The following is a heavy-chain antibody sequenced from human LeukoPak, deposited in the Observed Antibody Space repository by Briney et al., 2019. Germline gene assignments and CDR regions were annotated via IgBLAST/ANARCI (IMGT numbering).Heavy chain of an antibody. V-gene: IGHV1-2*06. CDR3: ARVGYYESSGYYEY. J-gene: IGHJ4*02. D-gene: IGHD3-22*01. CDR1: GYIFTNNA. Sequence: ASVKVSCKASGYIFTNNAMNWVRQAPGQGLEWMGRINPNSGGTNYAQKFQGRVTMTRDTSISTVYMELSRLRSDDTAVYYCARVGYYESSGYYEYWGQGTLVTVSS. CDR2: INPNSGGT.